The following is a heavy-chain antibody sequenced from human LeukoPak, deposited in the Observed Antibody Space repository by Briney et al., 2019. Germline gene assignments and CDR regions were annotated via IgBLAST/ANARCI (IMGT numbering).Heavy chain of an antibody. CDR2: IYWDDDK. J-gene: IGHJ5*02. Sequence: SGPTLVKPTQTLTLTCTFSGFSLSTSGVAVGWIRQPPGKALEWLALIYWDDDKRYSPSLKSRLTITKDTSKNQVVLTMTNMDPVDTATYYCAHRRPSSSWFSPHWFDPWGQGILVTVSS. CDR1: GFSLSTSGVA. D-gene: IGHD6-13*01. CDR3: AHRRPSSSWFSPHWFDP. V-gene: IGHV2-5*02.